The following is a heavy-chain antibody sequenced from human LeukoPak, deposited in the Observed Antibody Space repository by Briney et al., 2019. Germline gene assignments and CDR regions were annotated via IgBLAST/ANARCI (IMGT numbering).Heavy chain of an antibody. CDR2: INHSGST. CDR1: DGSFSGYY. Sequence: SETLSLTCGDYDGSFSGYYWSWVRQPPGKGLEWIGEINHSGSTKYNASLKSRVTISVDTSKDQFSLKPSSVPGADTVVYYCARGKGYYDRSGYYYWGQGSLVTVSS. V-gene: IGHV4-34*01. CDR3: ARGKGYYDRSGYYY. J-gene: IGHJ4*02. D-gene: IGHD3-22*01.